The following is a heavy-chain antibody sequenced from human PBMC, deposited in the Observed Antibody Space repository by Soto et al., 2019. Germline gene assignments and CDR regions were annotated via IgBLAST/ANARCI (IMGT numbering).Heavy chain of an antibody. V-gene: IGHV4-39*01. Sequence: SETLSLTCTVSGGSISSSSYYWGWIRQPPGKGLEWIGYIYYSGSTNCNPSLKSRATISVDTSKNQFSLKLSSVTAADTAVYFCARHISVSYYRPFDYWGQETLVTVSS. CDR2: IYYSGST. J-gene: IGHJ4*02. CDR1: GGSISSSSYY. CDR3: ARHISVSYYRPFDY. D-gene: IGHD1-26*01.